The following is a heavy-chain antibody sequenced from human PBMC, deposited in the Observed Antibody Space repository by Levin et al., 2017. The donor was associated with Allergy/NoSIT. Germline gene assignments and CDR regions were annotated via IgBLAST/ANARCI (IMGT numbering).Heavy chain of an antibody. CDR1: GFTFSSYA. V-gene: IGHV3-23*01. CDR3: ARDLVVVTTFFGY. CDR2: ISGSGCSK. Sequence: GESLKISCAASGFTFSSYAMSWVRQAPGKGLEWVSAISGSGCSKSYADSVKGRFTISRDNSKSTLYLQMNSLRVDDTAVYYCARDLVVVTTFFGYWGQGTLVTVSS. J-gene: IGHJ4*02. D-gene: IGHD2-21*02.